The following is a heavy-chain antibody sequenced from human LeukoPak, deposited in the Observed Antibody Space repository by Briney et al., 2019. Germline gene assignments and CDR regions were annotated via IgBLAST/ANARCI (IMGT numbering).Heavy chain of an antibody. CDR3: AKSTGIAAAGTLDY. CDR2: IYYSGST. J-gene: IGHJ4*02. Sequence: SGTLSLTCAVSGGSISSSNWWSWVRQPPGKGLEWIGYIYYSGSTYYNPSLKSRVTISVDTSKNQFSLKLSSVTAADTAVYYCAKSTGIAAAGTLDYWGQGTLVTVSS. D-gene: IGHD6-13*01. CDR1: GGSISSSNW. V-gene: IGHV4-4*02.